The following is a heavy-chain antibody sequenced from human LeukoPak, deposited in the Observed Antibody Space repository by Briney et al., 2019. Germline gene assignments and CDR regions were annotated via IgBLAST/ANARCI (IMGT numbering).Heavy chain of an antibody. CDR2: ISGYGVST. Sequence: GGSLRLSCAASGFTFNNYAMSWVRQAPGKGLEWVSPISGYGVSTYHADSVKGRFTISRDNSKNTLYLQMNSLRAEDTAVYYCAKDAYDISGYCPYWGQGTLVTVSS. CDR3: AKDAYDISGYCPY. J-gene: IGHJ4*02. D-gene: IGHD3-22*01. V-gene: IGHV3-23*01. CDR1: GFTFNNYA.